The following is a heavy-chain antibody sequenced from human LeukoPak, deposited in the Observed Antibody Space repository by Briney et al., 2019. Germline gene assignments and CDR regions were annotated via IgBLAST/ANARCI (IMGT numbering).Heavy chain of an antibody. V-gene: IGHV4-59*01. CDR2: ICYSGST. CDR1: GGSISSYY. Sequence: PSETLSLTCTVSGGSISSYYWSWIRQPPGKGLEWIGYICYSGSTNYNPSLKSRVTISVDTSKNQFSLKLSSVTAADTAVYYCARGESGYDLWSGPMPLNCFDPWGQGTLVTVSS. CDR3: ARGESGYDLWSGPMPLNCFDP. D-gene: IGHD3-3*01. J-gene: IGHJ5*02.